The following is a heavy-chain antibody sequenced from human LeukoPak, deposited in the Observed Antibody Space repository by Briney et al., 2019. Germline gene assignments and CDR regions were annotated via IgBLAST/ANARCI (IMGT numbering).Heavy chain of an antibody. CDR3: AKDKIVGDGRWDFDY. CDR1: GFSFNKYA. D-gene: IGHD3-10*01. CDR2: MTGGGAT. Sequence: GGSLRLSCVGSGFSFNKYAASWVRQAPGKGLEWVAGMTGGGATYHADSVKGRFVISRDNSKNTVYLQMNSLRAEDTALYSCAKDKIVGDGRWDFDYWGQGTLVTVSS. J-gene: IGHJ4*02. V-gene: IGHV3-23*01.